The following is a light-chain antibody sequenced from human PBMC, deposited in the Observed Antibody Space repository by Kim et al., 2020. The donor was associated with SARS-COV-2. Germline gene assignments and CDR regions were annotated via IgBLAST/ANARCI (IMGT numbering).Light chain of an antibody. Sequence: SPGERATLSCRASQSVSHNYLAWYQQKPGQAPRLLIYGATDRATGIPDRFRGSGSGSDFTLTISRLEPEDFAVYYCQQYGSSPWTFGQGTKVDIK. CDR1: QSVSHNY. V-gene: IGKV3-20*01. CDR3: QQYGSSPWT. CDR2: GAT. J-gene: IGKJ1*01.